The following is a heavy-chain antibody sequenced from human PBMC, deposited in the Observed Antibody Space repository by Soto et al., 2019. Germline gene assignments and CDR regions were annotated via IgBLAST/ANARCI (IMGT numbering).Heavy chain of an antibody. Sequence: EVQLLESGGGLVQPGGSLRLSCAASGFTFSTYALTWVRQAPGKGLEWVSSFGTHADTTYYVDSVKGRFSISKDNSKNTVYLQMSSLSAEDTAVYYCARPYVEVAVNDAFDIWGRGTMVTVSS. D-gene: IGHD3-16*01. CDR3: ARPYVEVAVNDAFDI. V-gene: IGHV3-23*01. J-gene: IGHJ3*02. CDR2: FGTHADTT. CDR1: GFTFSTYA.